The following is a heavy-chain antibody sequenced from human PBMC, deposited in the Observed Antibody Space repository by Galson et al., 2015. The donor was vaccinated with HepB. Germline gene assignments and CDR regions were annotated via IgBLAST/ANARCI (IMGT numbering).Heavy chain of an antibody. CDR2: ISAYGGNT. D-gene: IGHD4/OR15-4a*01. J-gene: IGHJ4*02. V-gene: IGHV1-18*04. CDR3: ARDRDYRFDY. CDR1: GDTFTSNG. Sequence: SVKVSCKASGDTFTSNGIGWVRQTPRQGLEWLGWISAYGGNTKYAQKYQGRIILTRDTSTSTAYVELRSLRSDDTAVYYCARDRDYRFDYWGQGTLVTVSS.